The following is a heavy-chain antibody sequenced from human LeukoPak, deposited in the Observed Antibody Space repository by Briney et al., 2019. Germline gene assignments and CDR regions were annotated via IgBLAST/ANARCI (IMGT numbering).Heavy chain of an antibody. D-gene: IGHD6-19*01. CDR2: IHYSGNT. V-gene: IGHV4-39*01. CDR3: ARHARCSSSGCSKRFDY. CDR1: GDSISSNSYY. J-gene: IGHJ4*02. Sequence: SETLSLTCTVSGDSISSNSYYWGWIRQPPGKGLEWIGSIHYSGNTYYNPSLKSRVTISVDTSKNQFSLKLSSVTATDTAVYYCARHARCSSSGCSKRFDYWGQGTLVTVSS.